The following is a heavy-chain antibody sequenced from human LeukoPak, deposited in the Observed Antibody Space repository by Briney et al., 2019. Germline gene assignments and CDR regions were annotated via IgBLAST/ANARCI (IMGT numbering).Heavy chain of an antibody. V-gene: IGHV3-7*01. D-gene: IGHD3-16*01. CDR3: ARDPAGGYYMDV. Sequence: GGSLRLSCTASGFTFSSYWMSWVRQAPGKGREWVANIKQDGSEKYCVDSVTGRFTISRDNAKNSLYLQMNRLRAEDTAVYYCARDPAGGYYMDVWGKGTTVTVSS. CDR1: GFTFSSYW. CDR2: IKQDGSEK. J-gene: IGHJ6*03.